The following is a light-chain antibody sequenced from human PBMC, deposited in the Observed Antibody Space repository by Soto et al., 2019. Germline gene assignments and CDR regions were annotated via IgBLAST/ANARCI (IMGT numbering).Light chain of an antibody. CDR3: HQYGNSPLT. CDR1: QIVYGDF. CDR2: GAT. Sequence: ETVLTQSPVTLSLSPGERATLSCRAIQIVYGDFVSLYQQRPGQAPRLLIHGATTRASDIPDRFSGSGSGTDFTLTITRLAPDDFAVYFCHQYGNSPLTFGPGTKLDF. V-gene: IGKV3-20*01. J-gene: IGKJ3*01.